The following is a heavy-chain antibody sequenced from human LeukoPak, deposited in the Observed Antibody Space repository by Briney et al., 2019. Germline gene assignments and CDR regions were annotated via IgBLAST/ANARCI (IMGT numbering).Heavy chain of an antibody. CDR1: GGSISSRDW. Sequence: SETLSLTCAVSGGSISSRDWWSWVRQPPGKGLEWIGSIYHSGSTYYNPSLKSRVTISVDTSKNQFSLKLSSVTAADTAVYYCARDITYYYGSGRTYWGQGTLVTVSS. D-gene: IGHD3-10*01. J-gene: IGHJ4*02. CDR3: ARDITYYYGSGRTY. V-gene: IGHV4-4*02. CDR2: IYHSGST.